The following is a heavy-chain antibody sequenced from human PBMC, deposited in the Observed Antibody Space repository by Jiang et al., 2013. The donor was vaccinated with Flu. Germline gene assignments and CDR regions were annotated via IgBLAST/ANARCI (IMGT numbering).Heavy chain of an antibody. CDR2: SAYNGNT. V-gene: IGHV1-18*01. Sequence: SAYNGNTNYAQKLQGRVTMTTDTSTSTAYMELRSLRSDDTAVYYCARSTVAGADLLYWGQGTLVTVSS. CDR3: ARSTVAGADLLY. D-gene: IGHD6-19*01. J-gene: IGHJ4*02.